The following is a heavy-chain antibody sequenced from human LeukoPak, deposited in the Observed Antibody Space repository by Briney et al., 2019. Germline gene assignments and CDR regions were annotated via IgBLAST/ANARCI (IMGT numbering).Heavy chain of an antibody. CDR2: ISYDGSNK. J-gene: IGHJ4*02. CDR3: ARDLWGIAARRAQPPDY. D-gene: IGHD6-13*01. CDR1: GFTFSSYA. Sequence: HSGSSVRLSCAASGFTFSSYAMHWVRHAPGKGREWVAVISYDGSNKYYADSVKGRFTISREHSKNTVYLQMNSLRDEDTALYYCARDLWGIAARRAQPPDYWGQGTLVTVSS. V-gene: IGHV3-30*04.